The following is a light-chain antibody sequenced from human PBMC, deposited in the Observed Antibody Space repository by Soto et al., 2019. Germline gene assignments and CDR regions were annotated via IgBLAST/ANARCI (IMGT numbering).Light chain of an antibody. CDR3: QQYNSYTIT. CDR2: DAS. Sequence: DIQMTQSPSTLSASVGDRVTITCRASQSISSWLAWYQQKPGKAPKLLIYDASSLESGVPSRFSGSGSGTEFNLTSSSLQPDDFATYYCQQYNSYTITFGQGTRLEIK. J-gene: IGKJ5*01. CDR1: QSISSW. V-gene: IGKV1-5*01.